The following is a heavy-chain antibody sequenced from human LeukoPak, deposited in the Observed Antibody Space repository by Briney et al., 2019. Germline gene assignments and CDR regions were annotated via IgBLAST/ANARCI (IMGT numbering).Heavy chain of an antibody. D-gene: IGHD1-26*01. J-gene: IGHJ4*02. V-gene: IGHV4-39*01. CDR3: ARFRAGDSGLDY. CDR2: IYYSGST. Sequence: SETLSLTCTVSGGSISSSSYYWGWIRQPPGKGLEWIGSIYYSGSTYYNPSLKSRVTISVDTSKNQFSLKLSSVTAADTAVYYCARFRAGDSGLDYWGQGTLVTVSS. CDR1: GGSISSSSYY.